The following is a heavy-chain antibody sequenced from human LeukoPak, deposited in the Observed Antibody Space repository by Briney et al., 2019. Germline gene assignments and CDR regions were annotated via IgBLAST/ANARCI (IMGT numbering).Heavy chain of an antibody. CDR2: IYHSGST. V-gene: IGHV4-38-2*02. Sequence: SETLSLTCTVSGYSISSGYYWGWIRQPPGKGLEWIGSIYHSGSTYYNPSLKSRVTISVDTSENQFSLKLSSVTAADTAVYYCARTVQLERRNAFDIWGQGTMVTVSS. CDR3: ARTVQLERRNAFDI. D-gene: IGHD1-1*01. J-gene: IGHJ3*02. CDR1: GYSISSGYY.